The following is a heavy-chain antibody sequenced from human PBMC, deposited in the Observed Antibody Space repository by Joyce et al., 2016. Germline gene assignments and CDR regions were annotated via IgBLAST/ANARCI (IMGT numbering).Heavy chain of an antibody. J-gene: IGHJ3*01. V-gene: IGHV1-2*02. Sequence: QVQLVQSGPEMKNPGASVRVSCKASGYTFTYNYIHWVRQAPGQGPGWMGRINTNADGTDYAQKFQGRVTMTRDTSISTAYMELSRLGSDDTAVYFCARALSGDVFDFWGQGTMVTVSS. CDR3: ARALSGDVFDF. CDR1: GYTFTYNY. CDR2: INTNADGT. D-gene: IGHD1-26*01.